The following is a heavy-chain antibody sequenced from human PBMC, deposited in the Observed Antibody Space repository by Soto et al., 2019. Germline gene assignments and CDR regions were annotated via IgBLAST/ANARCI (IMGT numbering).Heavy chain of an antibody. D-gene: IGHD5-12*01. CDR1: GFTFSSYG. V-gene: IGHV3-30*18. CDR2: LSYDGSNK. J-gene: IGHJ4*02. Sequence: QVQLVESGGGVVQPGRSLRLSCAASGFTFSSYGMHWVRQAPGKGLEWVAVLSYDGSNKYYADSVKGRFTISRDNSNITLYLQMNSLRAEDTSVYYCAKTEGMVDIVATTIDYWGQGTLVTVSS. CDR3: AKTEGMVDIVATTIDY.